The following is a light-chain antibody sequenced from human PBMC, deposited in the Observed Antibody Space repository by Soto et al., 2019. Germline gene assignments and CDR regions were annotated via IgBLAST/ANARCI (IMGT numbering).Light chain of an antibody. CDR3: QQYGSSPRT. Sequence: EIVLTQSPGTLSLSPGERATLSCRASQTVSTNYLAWYRQKPGQAPRLLIYGASSRATGIPDRFSGSGSGTDFILTISRLEPEDFAVYYCQQYGSSPRTFGQGTKLEIK. J-gene: IGKJ2*01. V-gene: IGKV3-20*01. CDR2: GAS. CDR1: QTVSTNY.